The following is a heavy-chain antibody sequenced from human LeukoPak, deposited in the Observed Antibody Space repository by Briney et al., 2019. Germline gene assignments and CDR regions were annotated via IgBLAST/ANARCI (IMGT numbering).Heavy chain of an antibody. Sequence: PSETLSLTCTVSGGSISSGSYYWSWIRQPPGKGLEWIGRIYTSGSTNYNPSLKSRVTISVDTSKNQFSLKLSSVTAADTAVYYCARDTSIAAAGTDEYFQHWGQGTLVTVSS. CDR1: GGSISSGSYY. D-gene: IGHD6-13*01. J-gene: IGHJ1*01. V-gene: IGHV4-61*02. CDR3: ARDTSIAAAGTDEYFQH. CDR2: IYTSGST.